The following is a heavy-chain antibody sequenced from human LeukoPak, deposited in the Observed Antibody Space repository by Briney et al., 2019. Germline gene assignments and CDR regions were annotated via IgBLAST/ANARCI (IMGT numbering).Heavy chain of an antibody. CDR3: AREFWAAPSENWFDP. V-gene: IGHV4-4*07. J-gene: IGHJ5*02. CDR1: GFTISSYY. Sequence: SETLSLTCAASGFTISSYYWSWIRQAAGKGLEWIGGIYTSGSTNYNPPLTSRVTMSVDTSKNPFCLKMSPVTAADTAVYYCAREFWAAPSENWFDPWGQGTLVTVSS. D-gene: IGHD3/OR15-3a*01. CDR2: IYTSGST.